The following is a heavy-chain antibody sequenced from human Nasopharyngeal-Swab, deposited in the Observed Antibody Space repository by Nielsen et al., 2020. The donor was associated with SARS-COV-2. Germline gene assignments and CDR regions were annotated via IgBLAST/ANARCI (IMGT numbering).Heavy chain of an antibody. D-gene: IGHD3-10*01. Sequence: GESLKISCAASGFTFSSYSMNWVRQAPGKGPVWVSRINSDGSSTSYADSVKGRFTISRDNAKNTLYLQMNSLRAEDTAVYYCARDLLGFGEWSVGGWFDPWGQGTLVTVSS. CDR1: GFTFSSYS. CDR3: ARDLLGFGEWSVGGWFDP. CDR2: INSDGSST. J-gene: IGHJ5*02. V-gene: IGHV3-74*01.